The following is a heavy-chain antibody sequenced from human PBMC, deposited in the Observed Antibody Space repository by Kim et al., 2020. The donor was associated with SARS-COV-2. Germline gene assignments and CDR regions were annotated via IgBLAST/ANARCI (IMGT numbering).Heavy chain of an antibody. V-gene: IGHV3-64D*09. J-gene: IGHJ4*02. CDR2: ST. D-gene: IGHD2-15*01. Sequence: STYYADSVKGRFTISRDNSKNTLYLQMSSLRAEDTAVYYCVKRWSYYFDYWGQGTLVTVSS. CDR3: VKRWSYYFDY.